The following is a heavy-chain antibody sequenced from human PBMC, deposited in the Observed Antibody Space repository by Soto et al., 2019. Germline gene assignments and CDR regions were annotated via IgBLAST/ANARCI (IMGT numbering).Heavy chain of an antibody. CDR3: ARHGTRGYSYGGGDFDL. CDR2: IYYSGST. V-gene: IGHV4-39*01. Sequence: SETLSLTCTVSGGSISSSSYYWCWIRQPPGKGLEWIGSIYYSGSTYYNPSLKSRVTISVDTSKNQFSLKLSSVTAADTAVYYCARHGTRGYSYGGGDFDLWGRGTLVTVSS. J-gene: IGHJ2*01. D-gene: IGHD5-18*01. CDR1: GGSISSSSYY.